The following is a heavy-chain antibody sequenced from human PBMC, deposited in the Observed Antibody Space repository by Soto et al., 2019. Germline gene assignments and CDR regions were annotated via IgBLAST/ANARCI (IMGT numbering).Heavy chain of an antibody. CDR2: IWYDGSNK. D-gene: IGHD6-19*01. J-gene: IGHJ5*02. CDR1: GFTFSSYG. CDR3: ARNARCRSSGTNSGRDWFDP. Sequence: QVQLVESGGGVVQPGRSLRLSCAASGFTFSSYGMHWVRQAPGKGLEWVAVIWYDGSNKYYADSVKGRFTISRDNSKNTLYLQMNSLRAEDTAVYYCARNARCRSSGTNSGRDWFDPWGQGTLVTVSS. V-gene: IGHV3-33*01.